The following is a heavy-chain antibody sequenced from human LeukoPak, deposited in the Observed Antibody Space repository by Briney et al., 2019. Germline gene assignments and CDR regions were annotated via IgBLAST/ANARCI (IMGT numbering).Heavy chain of an antibody. D-gene: IGHD1-1*01. CDR3: ARGTRPPNSYYFDY. CDR1: GGSISSGSYY. J-gene: IGHJ4*02. CDR2: IYTSGST. Sequence: SQTLSLTCTVSGGSISSGSYYWRWLRQPAGKGLEWIGRIYTSGSTNYNPSLKSRVTISVDTSKNQFSLKLSSVTAADTAVYYCARGTRPPNSYYFDYWGQGTLVTVSS. V-gene: IGHV4-61*02.